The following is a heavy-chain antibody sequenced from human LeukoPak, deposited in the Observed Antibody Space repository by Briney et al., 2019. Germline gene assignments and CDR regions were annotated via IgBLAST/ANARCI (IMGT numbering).Heavy chain of an antibody. CDR1: GFTFSDYY. J-gene: IGHJ6*02. V-gene: IGHV3-11*01. CDR2: ISSSGSTI. D-gene: IGHD3-3*01. Sequence: PGGSLRLSCAASGFTFSDYYMSWIRQAPGKGLEWVSYISSSGSTIYYADSVKGRFTISRDNAKNSLYLQMNSLRAEDTAVYYCARDHGITIFGVVTYYYYYGMDVWGQGTTVTVSS. CDR3: ARDHGITIFGVVTYYYYYGMDV.